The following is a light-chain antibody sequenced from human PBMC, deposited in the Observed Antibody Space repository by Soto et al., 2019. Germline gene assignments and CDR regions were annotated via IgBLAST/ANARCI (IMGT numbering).Light chain of an antibody. CDR2: DAF. CDR1: QSVSSS. Sequence: EIVLTQSPATLSLSPGERATLSCRASQSVSSSFAWYQQQPGQAPRLLIYDAFNRSNGIPARFSGSGSGTDVTLTISSLAPEDFAVYYCQQRSNWPRGTFGGGTKVEIK. V-gene: IGKV3-11*01. J-gene: IGKJ4*01. CDR3: QQRSNWPRGT.